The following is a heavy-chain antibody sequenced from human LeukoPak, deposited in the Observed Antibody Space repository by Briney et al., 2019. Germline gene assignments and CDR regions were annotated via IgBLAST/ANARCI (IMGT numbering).Heavy chain of an antibody. J-gene: IGHJ4*02. Sequence: PGGSLRLSCAASGFTFSSCWMHWVRQAPGKGLVWVSRINSDGSSTSYADSVKGRFTISRDNAKNTLYLQMNSLRAEDTAVYYCARGALYYDSSGHIDYWGQGTLVTVSS. CDR1: GFTFSSCW. V-gene: IGHV3-74*01. CDR2: INSDGSST. CDR3: ARGALYYDSSGHIDY. D-gene: IGHD3-22*01.